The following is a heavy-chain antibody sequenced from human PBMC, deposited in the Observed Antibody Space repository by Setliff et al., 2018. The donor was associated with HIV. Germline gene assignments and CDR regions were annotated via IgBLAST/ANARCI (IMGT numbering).Heavy chain of an antibody. CDR1: GGSMRNYY. CDR2: ISYNGIT. Sequence: SETLSLTCSVSGGSMRNYYWSWIRQPPRKGLEWVGYISYNGITTYNPSLKSRVTISVDTSKNQLSLKLNSVTAADTAMYYCARVVDADYLDYWGQGTPVTVSS. V-gene: IGHV4-59*08. D-gene: IGHD2-15*01. CDR3: ARVVDADYLDY. J-gene: IGHJ4*02.